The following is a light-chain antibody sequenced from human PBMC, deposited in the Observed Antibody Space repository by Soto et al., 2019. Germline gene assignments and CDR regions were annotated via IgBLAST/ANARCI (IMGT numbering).Light chain of an antibody. CDR3: QQYHSTPWT. CDR2: WAS. J-gene: IGKJ1*01. Sequence: DIVMTQSPDSLAVSLGERATINCKSSQSVLYSSINKNCLAWFQQKPGQPPKLLIYWASTRESGVPDRFSGSGSGTDFTLTISSLQAEDVAVYHCQQYHSTPWTFGQGTKVEIK. CDR1: QSVLYSSINKNC. V-gene: IGKV4-1*01.